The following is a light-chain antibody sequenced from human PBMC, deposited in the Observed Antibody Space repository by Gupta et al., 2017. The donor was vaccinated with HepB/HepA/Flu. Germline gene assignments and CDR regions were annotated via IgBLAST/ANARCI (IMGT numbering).Light chain of an antibody. V-gene: IGKV4-1*01. Sequence: MVMTQPPLSLAGSLGERVTINCNASQSGRDSSNNNNYLAWYQQKPGQPPKLLIYWASTRESGIPDRFSGSGSGTDFTLTISSLQAEDVAVYYCQQDYSTPITFGGGTKLEIK. CDR2: WAS. J-gene: IGKJ4*01. CDR3: QQDYSTPIT. CDR1: QSGRDSSNNNNY.